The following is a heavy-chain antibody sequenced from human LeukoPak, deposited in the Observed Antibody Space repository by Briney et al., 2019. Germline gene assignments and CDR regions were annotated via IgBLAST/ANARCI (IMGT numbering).Heavy chain of an antibody. J-gene: IGHJ5*02. V-gene: IGHV4-34*01. Sequence: SETLSLTCAVYGGSFSGYYWSWIRQPPGKGLEWIGEINHSGSTNYNPSLKSRVTISVDTSKNQFSLKLSSVTAADTAVYYCARDVYGSGSYLWFDPWGQGTLVTVSS. CDR1: GGSFSGYY. CDR2: INHSGST. CDR3: ARDVYGSGSYLWFDP. D-gene: IGHD3-10*01.